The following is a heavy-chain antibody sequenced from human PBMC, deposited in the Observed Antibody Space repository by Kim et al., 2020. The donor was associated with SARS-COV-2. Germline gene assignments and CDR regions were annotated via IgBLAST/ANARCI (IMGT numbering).Heavy chain of an antibody. CDR1: GGSISSGGYY. J-gene: IGHJ4*02. V-gene: IGHV4-31*03. CDR2: IYYSGST. CDR3: ARVPLHSSRYYFDY. D-gene: IGHD6-13*01. Sequence: SETLSLTCTVSGGSISSGGYYWSWIRQHPGKGLEWIGYIYYSGSTYYNPSLKSRVTISVDTSKNQFSLKLSSVTAADTAVYYCARVPLHSSRYYFDYWGQGTLVTVSS.